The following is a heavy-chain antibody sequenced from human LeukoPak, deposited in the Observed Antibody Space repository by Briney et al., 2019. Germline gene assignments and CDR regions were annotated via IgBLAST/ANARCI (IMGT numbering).Heavy chain of an antibody. CDR1: RYTVTGYY. CDR2: INPNSAGT. Sequence: ASVKVSCKASRYTVTGYYMHWVRQSPGQGLEWMGWINPNSAGTNYAQKFQGRVTMTRDTYISTAYMELSRMRSDDTAVYYCALLGYCSSTSCSGFDPWGQGTLVTVSS. J-gene: IGHJ5*02. D-gene: IGHD2-2*01. V-gene: IGHV1-2*02. CDR3: ALLGYCSSTSCSGFDP.